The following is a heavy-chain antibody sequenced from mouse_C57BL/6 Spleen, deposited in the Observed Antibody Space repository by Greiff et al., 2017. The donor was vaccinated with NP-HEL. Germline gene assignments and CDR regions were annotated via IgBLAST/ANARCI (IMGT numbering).Heavy chain of an antibody. CDR2: IYPGSGNT. D-gene: IGHD1-1*01. Sequence: QVQLKESGPELVKPGASVKISCKASGYSFTSYYIHWVKQRPGQGLEWIGWIYPGSGNTKYNEKFKGKATLTADTSSSTAYMQLSSLTSEDSAVYYCAREDYYGSKDYWGQGTTLTVSS. CDR3: AREDYYGSKDY. V-gene: IGHV1-66*01. J-gene: IGHJ2*01. CDR1: GYSFTSYY.